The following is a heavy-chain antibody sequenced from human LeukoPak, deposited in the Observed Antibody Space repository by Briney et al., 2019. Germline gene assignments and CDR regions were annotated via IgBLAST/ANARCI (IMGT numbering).Heavy chain of an antibody. D-gene: IGHD3-10*01. J-gene: IGHJ3*02. CDR3: TTEPLTLWRSAFDI. Sequence: GGSLRLSCAASGFTFSNAWMSWVRQAPGKGLEWVGRIKSKTDGGTTDYAAPVKGRFTISRDDSKNTLYLQMNSLKTEDTAVYYCTTEPLTLWRSAFDIWGQGTMVTVSS. CDR2: IKSKTDGGTT. CDR1: GFTFSNAW. V-gene: IGHV3-15*01.